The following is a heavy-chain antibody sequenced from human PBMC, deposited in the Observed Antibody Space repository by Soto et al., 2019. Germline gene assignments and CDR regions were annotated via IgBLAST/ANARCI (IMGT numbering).Heavy chain of an antibody. J-gene: IGHJ4*02. D-gene: IGHD3-22*01. CDR2: ISSSGSTI. V-gene: IGHV3-11*04. CDR3: ARENGYDSSGSLDH. Sequence: PGGSLRLSCAASGFTFTDYSMNWVRQAPGKGLEWVSYISSSGSTIYYADSVKGRFTISRDNAKNSLYLQMNSLRAEDTAVYYCARENGYDSSGSLDHWGQGTLVTVSS. CDR1: GFTFTDYS.